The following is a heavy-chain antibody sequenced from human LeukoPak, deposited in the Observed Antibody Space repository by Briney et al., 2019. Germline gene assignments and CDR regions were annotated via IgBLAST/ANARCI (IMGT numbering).Heavy chain of an antibody. CDR2: IYYSGST. CDR1: GGSISSYY. Sequence: SETLSLTCTVSGGSISSYYWSWIRQPPGKGLEWIGYIYYSGSTNYNPSLKSRVTISVDTSKNQFSLKLSSVTAADTAVYYCASTDYYDSSGYYWGQGTLVTVSS. CDR3: ASTDYYDSSGYY. D-gene: IGHD3-22*01. V-gene: IGHV4-59*08. J-gene: IGHJ4*02.